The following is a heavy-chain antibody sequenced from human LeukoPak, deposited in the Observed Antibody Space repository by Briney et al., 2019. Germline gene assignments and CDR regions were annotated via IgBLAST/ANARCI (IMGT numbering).Heavy chain of an antibody. CDR2: IYYSGST. CDR3: ARHTTHGDYNPNDY. V-gene: IGHV4-28*01. J-gene: IGHJ4*02. D-gene: IGHD3-16*01. CDR1: GYSIRSNNW. Sequence: SETLSLTCAVSGYSIRSNNWWGWIRQPPGKGLEWVGYIYYSGSTYYNPSLESRVTMSVDTSKKEFSLKLRSVTAVDTAVYYCARHTTHGDYNPNDYWGQGTLVTVSS.